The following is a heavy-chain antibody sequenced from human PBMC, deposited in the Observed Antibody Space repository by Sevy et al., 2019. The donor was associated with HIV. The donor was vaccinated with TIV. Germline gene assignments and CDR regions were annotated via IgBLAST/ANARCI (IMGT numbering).Heavy chain of an antibody. Sequence: GGSLRLSCVASGFTFSSYTINWVRQAPGKGLEWVSSISSSSNYIYYADSVKGRFTISRDNAKNSLYLQMNSLRAEDTAVYYCARVYSGYYNSWGQGTLVTVSS. CDR2: ISSSSNYI. V-gene: IGHV3-21*01. J-gene: IGHJ4*02. CDR1: GFTFSSYT. CDR3: ARVYSGYYNS. D-gene: IGHD1-26*01.